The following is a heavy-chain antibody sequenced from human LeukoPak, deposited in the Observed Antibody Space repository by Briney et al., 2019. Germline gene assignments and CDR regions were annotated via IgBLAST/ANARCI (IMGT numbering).Heavy chain of an antibody. V-gene: IGHV4-39*07. D-gene: IGHD3-10*01. CDR2: INHSGST. Sequence: PSETLSLTCTVPGGSISSSNSYWGWIRQPPGKGLEWIGEINHSGSTNYNPSLKSRVTISVDTSKNQFSLKLSSVTAADTAVYYCARVVGITMVRGVPRTFDPWGQGTLVTVSS. CDR3: ARVVGITMVRGVPRTFDP. J-gene: IGHJ5*02. CDR1: GGSISSSNSY.